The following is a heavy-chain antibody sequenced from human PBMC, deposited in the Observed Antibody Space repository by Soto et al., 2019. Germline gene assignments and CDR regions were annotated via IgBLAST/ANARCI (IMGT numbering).Heavy chain of an antibody. CDR2: INPSGGST. Sequence: ASVKVSCKASGYTFTSYYMHWVRQAPGQGLEWMGIINPSGGSTSYAQKFQGRVTMTRDTSTSTVYMELSSLRSEDTAVYYCARALGIAAAVGTEWFDPWGQGTLVTVSS. D-gene: IGHD6-13*01. V-gene: IGHV1-46*01. J-gene: IGHJ5*02. CDR1: GYTFTSYY. CDR3: ARALGIAAAVGTEWFDP.